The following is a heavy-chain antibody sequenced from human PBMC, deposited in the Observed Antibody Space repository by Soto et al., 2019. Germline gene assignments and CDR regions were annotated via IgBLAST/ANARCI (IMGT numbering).Heavy chain of an antibody. D-gene: IGHD3-22*01. Sequence: QVQLVQSGAEVRKPGSSVKVSCKASGGTFSRHAISWVRQAPGQGLEWMGGIIPIFGTANHAQKFQGRVTIIADESTSTIFQELSSLRSEDTAMYYCARGWGYDSNDYYYAYWGQGTLVIVSS. CDR1: GGTFSRHA. J-gene: IGHJ4*02. CDR2: IIPIFGTA. CDR3: ARGWGYDSNDYYYAY. V-gene: IGHV1-69*01.